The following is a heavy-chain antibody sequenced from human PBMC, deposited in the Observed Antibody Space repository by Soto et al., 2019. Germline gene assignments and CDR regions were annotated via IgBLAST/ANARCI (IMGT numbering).Heavy chain of an antibody. CDR2: ISHDGSNK. Sequence: SLRLSCAASGFTFSITAMHWVRQSPGKGLEWVAVISHDGSNKYNADSVKGRFTISRDNSKNTLFLQMNSLRAEDTAVYYCARDEGTGRPLDYWGQGTLVTVSS. D-gene: IGHD1-1*01. CDR1: GFTFSITA. J-gene: IGHJ4*02. V-gene: IGHV3-30-3*01. CDR3: ARDEGTGRPLDY.